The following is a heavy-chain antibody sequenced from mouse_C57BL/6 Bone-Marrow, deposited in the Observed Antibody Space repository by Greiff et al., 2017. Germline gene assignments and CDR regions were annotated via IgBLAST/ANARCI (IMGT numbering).Heavy chain of an antibody. CDR3: TSPGWDYEDAMDY. J-gene: IGHJ4*01. CDR1: GFTFSSYA. CDR2: ISSGGDYL. Sequence: EVKLVESGEGLVKPGGSLKLSCAASGFTFSSYAMSWVRQTPEKRLEWVAYISSGGDYLYYADTVKGRFTISRDNARNTLYLQMSSLKSEDTAMYYCTSPGWDYEDAMDYWGQGTSVTVSS. D-gene: IGHD2-4*01. V-gene: IGHV5-9-1*02.